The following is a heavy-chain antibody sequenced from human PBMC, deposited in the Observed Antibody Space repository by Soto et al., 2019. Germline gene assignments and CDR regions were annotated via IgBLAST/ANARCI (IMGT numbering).Heavy chain of an antibody. J-gene: IGHJ5*02. CDR2: ISSSSSYI. CDR3: ARDRCSSTSCWFDP. CDR1: GFTFSSYS. Sequence: GGSLRLSCAASGFTFSSYSMNWVRQAPGKGLEWVSSISSSSSYIYYADSVKGRFTISRDNAKNSLYLQMNSLRAEDTAVYYCARDRCSSTSCWFDPWGQGTLVTVSS. V-gene: IGHV3-21*01. D-gene: IGHD2-2*01.